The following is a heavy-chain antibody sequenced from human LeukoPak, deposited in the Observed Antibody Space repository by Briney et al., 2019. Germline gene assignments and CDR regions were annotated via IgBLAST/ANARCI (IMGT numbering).Heavy chain of an antibody. CDR2: IYAGGNT. Sequence: GGSLRLSCAASGFTVSSNFMSWVRQAPGKGLEWVSTIYAGGNTYYADSVKGRFTIARDKSTNTLYLQMNSLRAEDTAVYYCAGLSSGYYSPFDCWGQGTLVTVSS. J-gene: IGHJ4*02. CDR1: GFTVSSNF. CDR3: AGLSSGYYSPFDC. V-gene: IGHV3-53*01. D-gene: IGHD3-22*01.